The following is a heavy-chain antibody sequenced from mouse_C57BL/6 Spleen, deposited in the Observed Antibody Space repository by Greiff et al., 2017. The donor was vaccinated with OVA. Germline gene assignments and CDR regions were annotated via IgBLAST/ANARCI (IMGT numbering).Heavy chain of an antibody. D-gene: IGHD1-1*01. CDR1: GYTFTSYW. J-gene: IGHJ3*01. CDR3: ARRYYYGSSPFAY. V-gene: IGHV1-50*01. CDR2: IDPSDSYT. Sequence: LVESGAELVKPGASVKLSCKASGYTFTSYWMQWVKQRPGQGLEWIGEIDPSDSYTNYNQKFKGKATLTVDTSSSTAYMQLSSLTSEDSAVYYCARRYYYGSSPFAYWGQGTLVTVSA.